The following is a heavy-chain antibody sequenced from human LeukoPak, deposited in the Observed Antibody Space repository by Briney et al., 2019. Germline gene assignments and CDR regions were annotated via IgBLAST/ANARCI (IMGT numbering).Heavy chain of an antibody. J-gene: IGHJ5*02. CDR2: ISSGNSYI. CDR1: GFTFSNYA. CDR3: VQIRGLGWFDP. D-gene: IGHD3-10*01. Sequence: GRSLRLSCAASGFTFSNYAMSWVRQTPGKGLQCISSISSGNSYIYYADSVKGRFTIPRGNAKNSLYLQMNNLRVEDTAVYYCVQIRGLGWFDPWGQGSLVTVSS. V-gene: IGHV3-21*01.